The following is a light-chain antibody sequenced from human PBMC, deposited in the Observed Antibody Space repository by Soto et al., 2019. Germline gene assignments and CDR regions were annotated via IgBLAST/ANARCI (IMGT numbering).Light chain of an antibody. CDR1: SSDVGSYNL. J-gene: IGLJ7*01. CDR2: EGI. CDR3: CSFAGSDTVI. Sequence: QSVLTQPASVSGSPGQSITISCTGTSSDVGSYNLVSWYQQLPGKPPKLLIYEGIKRPSGVSDRFSGLKSGNMASLTISGLQAEDEADYYCCSFAGSDTVIFGGGTQLTVL. V-gene: IGLV2-23*01.